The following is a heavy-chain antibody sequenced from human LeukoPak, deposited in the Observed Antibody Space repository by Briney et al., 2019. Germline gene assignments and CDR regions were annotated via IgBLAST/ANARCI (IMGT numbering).Heavy chain of an antibody. D-gene: IGHD3-22*01. V-gene: IGHV1-18*01. CDR2: ISANNGNT. J-gene: IGHJ4*02. Sequence: ASVKVSCMASGYTFTSYGISWVRQAPGQGLEWMGWISANNGNTNYAEKLQGRVTMTTDTSTRTAYMELRSLRSGDTAVYYCARGYYDGSGYYVYWGQGTLVTVSS. CDR1: GYTFTSYG. CDR3: ARGYYDGSGYYVY.